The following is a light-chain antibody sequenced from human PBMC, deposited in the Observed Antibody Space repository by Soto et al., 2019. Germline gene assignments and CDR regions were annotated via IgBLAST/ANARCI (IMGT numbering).Light chain of an antibody. J-gene: IGKJ1*01. Sequence: DIQMTQSPSTLSGSVGDRVTITCRASQTISSWLAWYQQKPGKAPKLLIYKASTLKSGVPSRFSGSGSGTEFTLTISSLQPDDVVTYYCQHYNSYSEAFGQGTKVELK. V-gene: IGKV1-5*03. CDR2: KAS. CDR3: QHYNSYSEA. CDR1: QTISSW.